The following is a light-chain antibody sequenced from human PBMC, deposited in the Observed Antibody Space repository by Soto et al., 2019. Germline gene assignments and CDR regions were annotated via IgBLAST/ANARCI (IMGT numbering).Light chain of an antibody. CDR3: GTWDTSLSRV. V-gene: IGLV1-51*01. Sequence: QAVVTQPPSVSEAPGQKVTISCSGSSSDIGRHHVSWYQQLPGTAPKLLIYENTKRPSGIPDRFSGSKSGTSATLGITGLQTGDEADYYCGTWDTSLSRVFGTGTKLTVL. CDR2: ENT. CDR1: SSDIGRHH. J-gene: IGLJ1*01.